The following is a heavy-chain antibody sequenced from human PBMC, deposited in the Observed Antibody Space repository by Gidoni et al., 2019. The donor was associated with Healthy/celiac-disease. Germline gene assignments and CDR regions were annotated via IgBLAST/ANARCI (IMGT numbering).Heavy chain of an antibody. Sequence: QVQLQQWGAGLLKPSETLSLTCAVYGGSFSGYYWRWLRQPPGKGLEWIGEINHSGSTNYNPSLKSRVTISVDTSKNQFSLKLSSVTAADTAVYYCARWWVVGYGAPDAFDIWGQGTMVTVSS. CDR1: GGSFSGYY. D-gene: IGHD5-12*01. CDR3: ARWWVVGYGAPDAFDI. CDR2: INHSGST. J-gene: IGHJ3*02. V-gene: IGHV4-34*01.